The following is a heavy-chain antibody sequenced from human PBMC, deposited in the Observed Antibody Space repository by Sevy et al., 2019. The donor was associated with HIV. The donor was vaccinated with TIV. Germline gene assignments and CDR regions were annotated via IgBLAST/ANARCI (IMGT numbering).Heavy chain of an antibody. CDR1: GGSFSGYY. CDR2: INHSGST. D-gene: IGHD3-3*01. V-gene: IGHV4-34*01. CDR3: ARETYYDFWSGYYSGTFDP. Sequence: SETLSLTCAVYGGSFSGYYWSWIRQPPGKGLEWIGEINHSGSTNYNPSPKSRVTISVDTSKNQFSLKLSSVTAADTAVYYCARETYYDFWSGYYSGTFDPWGQGTLVTVSS. J-gene: IGHJ5*02.